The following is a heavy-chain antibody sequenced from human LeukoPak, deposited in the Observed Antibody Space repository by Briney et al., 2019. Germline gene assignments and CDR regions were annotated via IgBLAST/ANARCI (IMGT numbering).Heavy chain of an antibody. CDR3: ARGLSGGAFDY. CDR2: IYYSGST. CDR1: GGSISSYY. D-gene: IGHD3-16*01. Sequence: SETLSLTCTVPGGSISSYYWSWIRQPPGKGLEWIGYIYYSGSTNYNPSLKSRVTISVDTSKNQFSLKLSSVTAADTAVYYCARGLSGGAFDYWGQGTLVTVSS. V-gene: IGHV4-59*01. J-gene: IGHJ4*02.